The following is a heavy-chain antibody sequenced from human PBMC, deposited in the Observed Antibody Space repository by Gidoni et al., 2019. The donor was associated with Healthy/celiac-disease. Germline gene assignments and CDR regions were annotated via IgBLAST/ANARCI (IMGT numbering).Heavy chain of an antibody. Sequence: EVQLLESGGGLVQPGGSLRLSCADSGLTFSSDAMSWVRQAPGKGLEWGSASSGSGGSTYYADSVKGRFTISRYNSKNTLYLQMNSLRAEDTAVYYCANTGGWELHPWGQGTLVTVSS. CDR1: GLTFSSDA. V-gene: IGHV3-23*01. CDR2: SSGSGGST. J-gene: IGHJ5*02. D-gene: IGHD1-26*01. CDR3: ANTGGWELHP.